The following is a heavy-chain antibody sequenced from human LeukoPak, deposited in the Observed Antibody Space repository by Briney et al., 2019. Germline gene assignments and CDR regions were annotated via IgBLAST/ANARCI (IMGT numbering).Heavy chain of an antibody. CDR1: GFTFSSFP. CDR3: AKSPIFTDPYYFDY. D-gene: IGHD3-3*02. Sequence: GGSLRLSCAASGFTFSSFPMSWVRQAPGKGLEWVSSISGSGGSTYYADSVEGRFTISRDNSKNTLYLQMNSLRAEDTAVYYCAKSPIFTDPYYFDYWGQGTLVTVSS. V-gene: IGHV3-23*01. CDR2: ISGSGGST. J-gene: IGHJ4*02.